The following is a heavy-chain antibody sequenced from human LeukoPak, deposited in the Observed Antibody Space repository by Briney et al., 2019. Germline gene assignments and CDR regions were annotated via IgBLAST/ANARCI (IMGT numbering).Heavy chain of an antibody. CDR1: GGSISSYY. CDR2: IDYSGIT. CDR3: ARQGSGWLIDY. D-gene: IGHD6-19*01. V-gene: IGHV4-59*08. Sequence: KPSETLSLTCTVSGGSISSYYWSWIRQPPGKGLEWIGYIDYSGITNYNPSLKSRVSISVDTSKNQFSLKLSSVTAADTAVYYCARQGSGWLIDYWGQGTLVTVSS. J-gene: IGHJ4*02.